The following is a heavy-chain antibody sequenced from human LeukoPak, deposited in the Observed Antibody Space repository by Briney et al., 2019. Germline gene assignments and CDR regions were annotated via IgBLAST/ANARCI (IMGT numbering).Heavy chain of an antibody. J-gene: IGHJ4*02. Sequence: GGSLRLSCAASGFTFGTYGMHWVRQAPGKGLEWVAVISYDGNTKYYADSVKGRFTISRDNSKNSLYLQMNSLRAEDTAVYYCARQKYLRGPDVEYFDYWGQGTLVTVSS. CDR2: ISYDGNTK. CDR1: GFTFGTYG. CDR3: ARQKYLRGPDVEYFDY. V-gene: IGHV3-30*03. D-gene: IGHD5/OR15-5a*01.